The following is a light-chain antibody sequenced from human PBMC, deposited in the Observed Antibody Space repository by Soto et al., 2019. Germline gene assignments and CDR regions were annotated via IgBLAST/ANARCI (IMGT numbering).Light chain of an antibody. CDR1: QSISSSY. V-gene: IGKV3-20*01. CDR2: GAS. J-gene: IGKJ1*01. Sequence: EIVLTQSPGTLSLSPWKRATLSCRASQSISSSYLAWYQQRPGQAPRLLIYGASSRATGTPDRFSGSGSGTDFTLTINRLEPEDFALYYCQHYNHWLWTFGQGTKVDIK. CDR3: QHYNHWLWT.